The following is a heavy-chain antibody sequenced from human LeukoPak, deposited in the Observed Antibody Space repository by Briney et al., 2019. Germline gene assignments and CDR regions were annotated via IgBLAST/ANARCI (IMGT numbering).Heavy chain of an antibody. J-gene: IGHJ4*02. CDR3: AEDREGLSSGYDLEYFDY. V-gene: IGHV3-23*01. CDR2: ISGGGGTT. CDR1: GFTFSSYA. Sequence: PVGSLRLSCAASGFTFSSYAMNWVRQAPGKGLEWVSAISGGGGTTYYADSVKGRFTISRDNSKNTLFLQMNSLRAEDTAVYYCAEDREGLSSGYDLEYFDYWGQGPLVTVSS. D-gene: IGHD5-12*01.